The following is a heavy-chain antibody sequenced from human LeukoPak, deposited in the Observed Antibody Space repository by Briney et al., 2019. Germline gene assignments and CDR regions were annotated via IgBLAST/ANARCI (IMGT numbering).Heavy chain of an antibody. Sequence: SQTLSLTCAISGDSVSSNSAAWNWIRQSPSRGLEWLGRTYYRSKWYNDYAVSVKSRITINPDPSKNKFSLQLNSVTPEDTAVYYCARELLGYCSSTSCRYLYYFDYWGQGTLVTVSS. D-gene: IGHD2-2*01. CDR2: TYYRSKWYN. J-gene: IGHJ4*02. V-gene: IGHV6-1*01. CDR3: ARELLGYCSSTSCRYLYYFDY. CDR1: GDSVSSNSAA.